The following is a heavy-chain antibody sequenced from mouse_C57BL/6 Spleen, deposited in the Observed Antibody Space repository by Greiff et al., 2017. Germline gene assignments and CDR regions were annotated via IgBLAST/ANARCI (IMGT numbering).Heavy chain of an antibody. Sequence: EVHLVESGGGLVKPGGSLKLSCAASGFTFSDDGMHWVRQAPEKGLEWVAYISSGSSTLYYADTVKGRFTISRDNAKNTLFLQMTSLRSEDTAMYYCARGYGSSPYYYARDYWGQGTSVTVSS. V-gene: IGHV5-17*01. D-gene: IGHD1-1*01. CDR1: GFTFSDDG. J-gene: IGHJ4*01. CDR2: ISSGSSTL. CDR3: ARGYGSSPYYYARDY.